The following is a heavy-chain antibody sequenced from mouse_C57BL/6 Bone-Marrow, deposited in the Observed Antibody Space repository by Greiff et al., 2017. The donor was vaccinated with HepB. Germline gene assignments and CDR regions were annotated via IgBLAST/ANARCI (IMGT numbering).Heavy chain of an antibody. V-gene: IGHV14-4*01. D-gene: IGHD5-1*01. CDR3: STDEYRYYAMDY. Sequence: EVQRVESGAELVRPGASVKLSCTASGFNIKDDYMHWVKQRPEQGLEWIGWIDPENGDTEYASKFQGKATITADTSSNAAYLQLSSLTSEDTAVDYCSTDEYRYYAMDYWGQGTTVTVSS. J-gene: IGHJ4*01. CDR1: GFNIKDDY. CDR2: IDPENGDT.